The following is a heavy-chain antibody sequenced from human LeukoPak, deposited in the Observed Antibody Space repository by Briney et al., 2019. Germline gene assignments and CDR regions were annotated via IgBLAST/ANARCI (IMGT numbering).Heavy chain of an antibody. V-gene: IGHV4-34*01. CDR3: ARDLGSAYGVPRWFDP. CDR2: IHHSGSS. D-gene: IGHD4-17*01. Sequence: SETLSLTCAVYGGSFSDYYWSWIRQPPGKGLEWIGEIHHSGSSTYNPSLKSRVTISVDTSKNQFSLKLSSVTAADTAIYYCARDLGSAYGVPRWFDPWGQGTLVTVFS. J-gene: IGHJ5*02. CDR1: GGSFSDYY.